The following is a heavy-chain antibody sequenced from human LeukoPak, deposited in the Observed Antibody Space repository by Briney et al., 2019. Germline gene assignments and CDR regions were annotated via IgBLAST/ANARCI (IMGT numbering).Heavy chain of an antibody. V-gene: IGHV1-8*01. J-gene: IGHJ4*02. CDR3: ARSYGGAPRPLIDY. CDR2: MNPNSGNT. Sequence: ASVKVSCKASGHTFTSYDINWVRQATGQGLEWMGWMNPNSGNTGYAQKFQGRVTMTRNTSISTAYMELSSLRSDDTAVYYCARSYGGAPRPLIDYWGQGTLVTVSS. CDR1: GHTFTSYD. D-gene: IGHD3-10*01.